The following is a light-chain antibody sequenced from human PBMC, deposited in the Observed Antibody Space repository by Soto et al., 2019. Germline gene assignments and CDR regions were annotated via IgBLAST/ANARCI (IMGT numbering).Light chain of an antibody. V-gene: IGKV1-39*01. J-gene: IGKJ3*01. Sequence: DIQMTQSPSSLSASIGDRANITCRASQSIDNYVNWYQQKPGKAPKVLIYAASSLQSGVPSRFSGTGSGTDFTLTISSLQPEDFATYYCQQSYSTPRTLGPGTKVDLK. CDR1: QSIDNY. CDR3: QQSYSTPRT. CDR2: AAS.